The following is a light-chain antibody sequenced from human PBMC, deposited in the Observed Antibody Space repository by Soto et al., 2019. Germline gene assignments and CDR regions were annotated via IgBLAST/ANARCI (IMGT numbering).Light chain of an antibody. J-gene: IGKJ1*01. CDR2: KAS. CDR1: QSISTW. Sequence: DIQMTQSPSTLSASVGDRVTITCRASQSISTWLAWYQQKAGKAPKLLIYKASILESGVLSRFSGSGSGTEFTLTISSLQPDDFATYYCQQYSTYWTFGQGTKVEIK. CDR3: QQYSTYWT. V-gene: IGKV1-5*03.